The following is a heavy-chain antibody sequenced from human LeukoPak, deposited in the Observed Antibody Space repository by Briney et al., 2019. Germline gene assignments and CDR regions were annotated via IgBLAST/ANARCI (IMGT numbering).Heavy chain of an antibody. CDR1: GYTLTELS. CDR2: ISAYNGNT. D-gene: IGHD3-10*01. Sequence: ASVKVSCKVSGYTLTELSMHWVRQAPGQGLEWMGWISAYNGNTNYAQKLQGRVTMTTDTSTSTAYMELRSLRSDDTAVYYCARDWNTMVRGVITPFDYWGQGTLVTVSS. V-gene: IGHV1-18*01. CDR3: ARDWNTMVRGVITPFDY. J-gene: IGHJ4*02.